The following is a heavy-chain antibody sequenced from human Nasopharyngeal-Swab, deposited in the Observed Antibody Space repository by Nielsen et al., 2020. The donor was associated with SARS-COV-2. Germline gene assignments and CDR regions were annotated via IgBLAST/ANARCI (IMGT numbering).Heavy chain of an antibody. CDR3: AAPITGLHY. D-gene: IGHD1-20*01. J-gene: IGHJ4*02. V-gene: IGHV3-53*01. CDR1: GFTVTNNY. CDR2: IYASGET. Sequence: GGSLRLSCAASGFTVTNNYMTWVRQVPGKGLEWISHIYASGETHTADPVKGRFTISRDSSENTLYLEMNNLTPADTATYYCAAPITGLHYWGQGTLVTVSS.